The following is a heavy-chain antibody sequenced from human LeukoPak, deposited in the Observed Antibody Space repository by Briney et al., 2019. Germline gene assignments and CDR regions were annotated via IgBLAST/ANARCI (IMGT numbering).Heavy chain of an antibody. CDR3: ARDVVRGVIITHYYYMDV. D-gene: IGHD3-10*01. V-gene: IGHV3-30*03. CDR2: ISYDGSNK. J-gene: IGHJ6*03. CDR1: GFTFSSYG. Sequence: GRSLRLSCAASGFTFSSYGMHWVRQAPGKGLEWVAVISYDGSNKYYADSVKGRFTISRDNAKNSLYLQMNSLRAEDTAVYYCARDVVRGVIITHYYYMDVWGKGTTVTISS.